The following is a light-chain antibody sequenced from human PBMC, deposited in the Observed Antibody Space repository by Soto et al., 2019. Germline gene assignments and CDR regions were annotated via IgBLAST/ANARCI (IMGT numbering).Light chain of an antibody. CDR1: QSVSSN. V-gene: IGKV3-15*01. CDR3: QQYNNWPRT. CDR2: GAS. Sequence: EIVMTQSPATLSVSPGERATLSCRASQSVSSNLAWYQQKPGQAPRLLIYGASTRATGIPARFSGSGSGTEFTLTISSLYSEDFAVSYCQQYNNWPRTFAQGTKVDIK. J-gene: IGKJ1*01.